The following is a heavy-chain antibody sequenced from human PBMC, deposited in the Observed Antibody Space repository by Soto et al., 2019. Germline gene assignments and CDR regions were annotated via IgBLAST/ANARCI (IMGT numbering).Heavy chain of an antibody. V-gene: IGHV4-31*03. Sequence: PSETLSLTCTVSGGSISTGNYHWSWIRQHPGKGLEWIGKINNSGSTYYNPSLKSRITMSLETSQNQFSLKLSSVTAADTDVYYCARKGMDYYDSSGFYYYSYAMDVWGQGTTVT. D-gene: IGHD3-22*01. CDR3: ARKGMDYYDSSGFYYYSYAMDV. J-gene: IGHJ6*02. CDR2: INNSGST. CDR1: GGSISTGNYH.